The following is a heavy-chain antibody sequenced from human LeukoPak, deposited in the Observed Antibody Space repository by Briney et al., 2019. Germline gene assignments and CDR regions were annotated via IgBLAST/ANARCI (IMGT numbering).Heavy chain of an antibody. Sequence: ASVKVSCKASKYTFTNYYMHWVRQAPGQGLEWMGMINPRGGSTSYAQKFQGRVTVTRDTSTSTVYMELISLGSDDTAFYYCARQVGYNSGWDDWGQGTLVTVSS. CDR2: INPRGGST. V-gene: IGHV1-46*01. D-gene: IGHD6-19*01. CDR1: KYTFTNYY. CDR3: ARQVGYNSGWDD. J-gene: IGHJ4*02.